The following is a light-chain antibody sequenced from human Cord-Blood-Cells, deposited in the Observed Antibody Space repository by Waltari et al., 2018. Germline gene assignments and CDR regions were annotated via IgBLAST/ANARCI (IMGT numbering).Light chain of an antibody. CDR3: QQYYSTPYT. V-gene: IGKV1D-43*01. J-gene: IGKJ2*01. CDR1: QGIRSY. Sequence: AIRITQFTFPILAPELDSVPSTCWASQGIRSYLARYQHKPAKVPKLFIYYASSLQSGVPSRFSDSGSGTDYTLTISSLQPEDFATYYCQQYYSTPYTFGQGTKLEIK. CDR2: YAS.